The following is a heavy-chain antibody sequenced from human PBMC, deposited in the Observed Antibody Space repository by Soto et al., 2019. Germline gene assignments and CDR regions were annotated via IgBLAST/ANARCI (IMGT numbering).Heavy chain of an antibody. CDR2: INPSGGST. CDR1: EYTFTSYY. CDR3: AEETLYSSSL. D-gene: IGHD6-13*01. Sequence: ASVQVSFTASEYTFTSYYMHWVRQAPGQGLEWMGIINPSGGSTSYAQKFQGRVTMNRDTSTSTVYMELSSLRSEDTPVYYCAEETLYSSSLWGQGTLVTVSS. J-gene: IGHJ4*02. V-gene: IGHV1-46*01.